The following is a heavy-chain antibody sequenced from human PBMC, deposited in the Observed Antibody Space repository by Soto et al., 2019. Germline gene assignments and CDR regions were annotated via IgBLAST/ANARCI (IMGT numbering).Heavy chain of an antibody. D-gene: IGHD1-1*01. J-gene: IGHJ4*02. CDR1: GGSISSYY. CDR3: ARGARAGTFDY. V-gene: IGHV4-59*01. CDR2: IYYSGST. Sequence: SETLSLTCTVSGGSISSYYWSWIRQPPGKGLEWIGYIYYSGSTNYNPSLKSRVTISVDTSKNQFSLKLSSVTAADTAVYYCARGARAGTFDYWGQGTLVTVSS.